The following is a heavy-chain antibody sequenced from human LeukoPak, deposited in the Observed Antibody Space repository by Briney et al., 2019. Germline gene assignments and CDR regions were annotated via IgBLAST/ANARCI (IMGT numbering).Heavy chain of an antibody. CDR2: ISGNGDYT. CDR3: AKLPQAGGDYYYIDV. J-gene: IGHJ6*03. CDR1: GFTFSGHW. V-gene: IGHV3-23*01. Sequence: GGSVRLSCAASGFTFSGHWMSWVRQAPGKGLDLVSTISGNGDYTYYADSVRGRFTISRDNSRTTLFLQMNSLRAEDTALYYCAKLPQAGGDYYYIDVWGKGTTVTVSS. D-gene: IGHD6-19*01.